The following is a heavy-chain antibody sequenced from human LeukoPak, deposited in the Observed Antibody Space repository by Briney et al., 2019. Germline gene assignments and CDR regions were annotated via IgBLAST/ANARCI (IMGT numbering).Heavy chain of an antibody. V-gene: IGHV4-34*01. Sequence: PSETLSLTCAVYGGSFSGYYWSLLRQPPGKGLEWIGEINHSGSTNYNPSLKSRVAISVDTSKNQFSLKLSSVTAADTAVYYCAREEYYYGSGSYFGWFDPWGQGTLVTVSS. CDR3: AREEYYYGSGSYFGWFDP. CDR2: INHSGST. CDR1: GGSFSGYY. J-gene: IGHJ5*02. D-gene: IGHD3-10*01.